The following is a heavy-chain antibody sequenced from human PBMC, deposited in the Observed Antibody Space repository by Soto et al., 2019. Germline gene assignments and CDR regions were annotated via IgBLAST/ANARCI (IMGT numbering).Heavy chain of an antibody. Sequence: ASVKVSCKVSGYTLTELSMHWVRQAPGKGLEWMGGFDPEDGETIYAQKFQGRVTMTEDTSTDTAYMELSSLRSEDTAVYYCATTFSIALPLWWSTGGRWFDPWGQGTLVTVSS. CDR1: GYTLTELS. CDR2: FDPEDGET. J-gene: IGHJ5*02. V-gene: IGHV1-24*01. D-gene: IGHD5-18*01. CDR3: ATTFSIALPLWWSTGGRWFDP.